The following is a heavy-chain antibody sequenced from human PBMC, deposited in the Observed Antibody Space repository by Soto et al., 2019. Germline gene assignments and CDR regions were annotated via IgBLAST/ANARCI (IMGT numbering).Heavy chain of an antibody. CDR2: TNPDGSEK. CDR1: GFTFSSYW. V-gene: IGHV3-7*01. J-gene: IGHJ4*02. CDR3: ASWYNYNVDS. Sequence: EVQLVESGGGLVQPGGSLRLSCAASGFTFSSYWMSWVRQAPGKGLEWVANTNPDGSEKYYVDSVKGRFTISRDNAKNSLYLQMSSLRGEDTAVYYRASWYNYNVDSWGQGTLVTVSS. D-gene: IGHD1-20*01.